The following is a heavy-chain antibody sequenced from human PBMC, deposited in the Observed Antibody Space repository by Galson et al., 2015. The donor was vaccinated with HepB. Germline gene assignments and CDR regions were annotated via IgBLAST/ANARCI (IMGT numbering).Heavy chain of an antibody. CDR2: IDPSDSYT. CDR1: GYTFTSYW. CDR3: ARLVSGRGSDY. J-gene: IGHJ4*02. V-gene: IGHV5-10-1*01. D-gene: IGHD6-19*01. Sequence: QSGAEVKKPGESLRISCKGSGYTFTSYWISWVRQMPGEGLEWMGRIDPSDSYTIYSPSFQGHVTISADKSVNTAYLQWSSLKASDTAIYYCARLVSGRGSDYWGQGALVTVSS.